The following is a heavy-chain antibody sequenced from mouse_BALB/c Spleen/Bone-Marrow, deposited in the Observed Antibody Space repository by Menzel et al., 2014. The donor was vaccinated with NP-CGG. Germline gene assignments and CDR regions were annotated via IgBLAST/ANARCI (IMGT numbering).Heavy chain of an antibody. CDR3: AREANWNFDY. V-gene: IGHV1S56*01. CDR1: GYTFTSYY. J-gene: IGHJ2*01. D-gene: IGHD4-1*01. Sequence: QVQLQQSGPELVKPGASVRISCKAAGYTFTSYYIHWVKQRPGQGLQWIGWIYPGNVNTKYNEKFKGKATLTADKPSSTAYIQLSSLTSEDSAVYFCAREANWNFDYWGQGTTLTVSS. CDR2: IYPGNVNT.